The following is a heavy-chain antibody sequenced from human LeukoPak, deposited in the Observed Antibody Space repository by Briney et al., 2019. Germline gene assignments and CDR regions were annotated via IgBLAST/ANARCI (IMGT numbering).Heavy chain of an antibody. CDR3: AKDAPDYDFWSGSTAYYFDY. CDR2: ISGSGGST. D-gene: IGHD3-3*01. Sequence: GGSLRLSCAASGFTFSSYAMSWVRQAPGKGLEWVSAISGSGGSTYYADSVKGRFTISRDNSKNTLYLQMNSLRAEDTAVYYCAKDAPDYDFWSGSTAYYFDYWGRGTLVTVSS. CDR1: GFTFSSYA. V-gene: IGHV3-23*01. J-gene: IGHJ4*02.